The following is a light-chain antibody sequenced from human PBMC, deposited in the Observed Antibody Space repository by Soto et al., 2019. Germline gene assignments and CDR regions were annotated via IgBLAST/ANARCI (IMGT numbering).Light chain of an antibody. CDR1: SSDIGGYNY. V-gene: IGLV2-14*01. CDR2: EVS. Sequence: QSALTQPASVSGSPGQTITLSCTGTSSDIGGYNYVSWYQQYPGRSPKLMIFEVSLRPAGVSIRFSGSKSGNTASLNISGLQSEDEADYYCTSYTTSNTVLFGGGTKVTVL. J-gene: IGLJ3*02. CDR3: TSYTTSNTVL.